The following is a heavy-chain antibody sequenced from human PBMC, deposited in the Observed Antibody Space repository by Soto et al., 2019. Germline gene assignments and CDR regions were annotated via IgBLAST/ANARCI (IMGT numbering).Heavy chain of an antibody. CDR2: IKSKTDGGTT. D-gene: IGHD3-22*01. Sequence: GGSLRLSCAASGFAFDNAWINWVRQAPGKGLEWVGRIKSKTDGGTTDFAAPVRGRFAISRDDSKNMVYMQMNSLKTEDTAVYYCTTDSYITMIVVRFDYWGNGTLVTVSS. CDR1: GFAFDNAW. J-gene: IGHJ4*01. CDR3: TTDSYITMIVVRFDY. V-gene: IGHV3-15*07.